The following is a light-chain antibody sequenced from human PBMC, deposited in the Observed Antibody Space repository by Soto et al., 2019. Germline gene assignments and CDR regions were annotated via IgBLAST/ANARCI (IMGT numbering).Light chain of an antibody. CDR3: GTWDTTLSAWV. CDR1: TSNIGNNY. CDR2: DND. J-gene: IGLJ3*02. Sequence: QSVLTQPPSVSAAPGQKVTISCSGSTSNIGNNYVSWYQQLPGTAPKLIIDDNDERPSGIPDRFSGSKSGTSATLGITGLQTGDEADYYCGTWDTTLSAWVFGGGTKLTVL. V-gene: IGLV1-51*01.